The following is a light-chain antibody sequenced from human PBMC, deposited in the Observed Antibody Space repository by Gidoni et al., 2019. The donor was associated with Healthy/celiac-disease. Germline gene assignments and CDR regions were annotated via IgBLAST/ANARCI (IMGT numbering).Light chain of an antibody. V-gene: IGLV2-11*01. CDR2: DVS. J-gene: IGLJ1*01. Sequence: QSALPQPRSVSGSPGQSVTISCTGPSSAFVGYNYFSWYQQHPCKAPKLMIDDVSKRPSGVPDRFSGSKSGNTASLTISGLQAEDEADYYCCSYAGSYRGVFGTGTKVTVL. CDR3: CSYAGSYRGV. CDR1: SSAFVGYNY.